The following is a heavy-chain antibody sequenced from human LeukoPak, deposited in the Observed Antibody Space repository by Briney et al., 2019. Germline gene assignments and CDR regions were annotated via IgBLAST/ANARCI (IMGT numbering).Heavy chain of an antibody. CDR3: TRSRIRGYSGSFDY. CDR2: INHTGST. Sequence: SETLSLTCAVYGGSFSGYYWSWIRQPPGKGLEWIGEINHTGSTNYNPSLKSRVTISVDTSKNQFSLKLSSVTAADTAVYYCTRSRIRGYSGSFDYWGQGTLVTVSS. V-gene: IGHV4-34*01. CDR1: GGSFSGYY. D-gene: IGHD5-12*01. J-gene: IGHJ4*02.